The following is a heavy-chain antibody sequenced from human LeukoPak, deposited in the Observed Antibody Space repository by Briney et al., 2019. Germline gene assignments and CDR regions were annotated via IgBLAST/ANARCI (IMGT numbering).Heavy chain of an antibody. CDR1: GFTFSIYW. D-gene: IGHD3-22*01. Sequence: PGGSLRLSCAASGFTFSIYWMSWVRQAPGKGLEWVANIKTDGSEKRYVDSVKGRFTISRDNAKNSLYLQMDSLRGEDTAVYYCTRDVASSTYHFDSSGLLDYWGQGTLVTVSS. CDR3: TRDVASSTYHFDSSGLLDY. V-gene: IGHV3-7*01. CDR2: IKTDGSEK. J-gene: IGHJ4*02.